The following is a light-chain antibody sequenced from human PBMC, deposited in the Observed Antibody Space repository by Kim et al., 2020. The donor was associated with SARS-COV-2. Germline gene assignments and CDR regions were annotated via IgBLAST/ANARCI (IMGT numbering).Light chain of an antibody. CDR3: NSRDSSGYNVV. V-gene: IGLV3-19*01. Sequence: LGQTVRITCQGDSLRSHYASWYRQKPGQAPILVIYDTDNRPSGIPDRFSGSSSGHTASLTITGAQAEDEAVYYCNSRDSSGYNVVFGGGTQLTVL. CDR2: DTD. CDR1: SLRSHY. J-gene: IGLJ2*01.